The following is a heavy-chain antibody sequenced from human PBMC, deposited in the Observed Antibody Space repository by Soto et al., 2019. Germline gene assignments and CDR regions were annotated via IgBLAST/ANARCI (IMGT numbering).Heavy chain of an antibody. Sequence: GGSLRLSCAASGFTFSSYAMSWVRQAPGKGLEWVSAISASGGSTYYADSVKGRFTISRDNSKNTLYLQMNSLRAEDTAVYYCAANPPRPLTFELWGQGTLVTVSS. CDR2: ISASGGST. CDR1: GFTFSSYA. J-gene: IGHJ4*02. V-gene: IGHV3-23*01. D-gene: IGHD3-16*01. CDR3: AANPPRPLTFEL.